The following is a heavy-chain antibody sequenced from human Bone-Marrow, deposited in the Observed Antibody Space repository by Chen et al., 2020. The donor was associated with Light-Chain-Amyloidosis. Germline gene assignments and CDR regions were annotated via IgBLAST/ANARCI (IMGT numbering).Heavy chain of an antibody. D-gene: IGHD3-3*01. CDR3: ARSHRPYYDFWSGYKRNWFDP. CDR2: MIASTTYI. V-gene: IGHV3-21*01. CDR1: GFTFSNYK. J-gene: IGHJ5*02. Sequence: EVQLLESGGGLVKPGGSLRLSCAASGFTFSNYKMHWIRQAPGRGLEWVPSMIASTTYIDNADSFKGRFTFSRDNTNNSLYLQMNSLRAEDTAVYYCARSHRPYYDFWSGYKRNWFDPWGQGTLVTVSS.